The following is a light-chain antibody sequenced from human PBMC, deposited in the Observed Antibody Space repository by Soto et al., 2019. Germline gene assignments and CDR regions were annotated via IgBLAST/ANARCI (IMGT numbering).Light chain of an antibody. CDR3: CSYAGSYTYV. V-gene: IGLV2-11*01. J-gene: IGLJ1*01. Sequence: QSALTQPRSVSGSPGQSVTISCTGTSSDVGGYNYVSWYQQHPGTAPKLMIYDVNKRPSGVPDRFSGSKSGNTASLTISGLQAEDEADYYCCSYAGSYTYVFGTGTKVTVL. CDR2: DVN. CDR1: SSDVGGYNY.